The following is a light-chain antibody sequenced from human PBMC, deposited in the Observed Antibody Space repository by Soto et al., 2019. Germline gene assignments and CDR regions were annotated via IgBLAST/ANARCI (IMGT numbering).Light chain of an antibody. J-gene: IGLJ1*01. CDR1: SSNIGAGYD. V-gene: IGLV1-40*01. Sequence: QSVLTQPPSVSGAPGQRGTISCTGSSSNIGAGYDVHWDQQLPGTAPKLIIYGTTNRPSGVPDPFSGSKSGTSASLAITGLQAEDEADYYCQYYDGTLSGSYVFGVGTKVTVL. CDR2: GTT. CDR3: QYYDGTLSGSYV.